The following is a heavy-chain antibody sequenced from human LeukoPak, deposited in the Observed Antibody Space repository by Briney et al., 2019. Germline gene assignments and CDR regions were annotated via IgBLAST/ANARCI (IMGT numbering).Heavy chain of an antibody. CDR3: TTAMYDYVWWSYRDDY. V-gene: IGHV3-49*04. CDR2: IRSKAYGGTT. J-gene: IGHJ4*02. Sequence: GGSLRLSCTASGFTFGDYAMSWVRQAPVKGLEWVGFIRSKAYGGTTEYAASVKGRFTISRDDSKSIAYLQMNSLKTEDTAVYYCTTAMYDYVWWSYRDDYWGQGTLVTVSS. D-gene: IGHD3-16*02. CDR1: GFTFGDYA.